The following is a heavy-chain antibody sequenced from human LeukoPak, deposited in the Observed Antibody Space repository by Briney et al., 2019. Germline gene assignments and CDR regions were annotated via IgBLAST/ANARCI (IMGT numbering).Heavy chain of an antibody. Sequence: SETLSLTCAVYGGSFSGYYWSWIRQPPGKGLEWIGEINHSGSTNYNPSHKSRVTISVDTSKNQFSLKLSSVTAADTAVYYCARGTAVSAHYFDYWGQGTLVTVSS. D-gene: IGHD6-19*01. CDR1: GGSFSGYY. CDR3: ARGTAVSAHYFDY. CDR2: INHSGST. V-gene: IGHV4-34*01. J-gene: IGHJ4*02.